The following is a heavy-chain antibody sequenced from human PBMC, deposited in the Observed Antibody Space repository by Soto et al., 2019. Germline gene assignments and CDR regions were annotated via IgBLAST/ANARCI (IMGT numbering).Heavy chain of an antibody. D-gene: IGHD2-2*01. CDR3: ARSSVRRSKVVPAAIPFDY. CDR1: GGSLRSASYY. J-gene: IGHJ4*02. CDR2: TYYSGST. Sequence: SAALSLTCTVSGGSLRSASYYWSWSRQPPGKGLEWIGYTYYSGSTNYNPSLKSRVTISVDKSKNQFSLKLSSVTAADTAVYYCARSSVRRSKVVPAAIPFDYWGQGTLVTVSS. V-gene: IGHV4-61*01.